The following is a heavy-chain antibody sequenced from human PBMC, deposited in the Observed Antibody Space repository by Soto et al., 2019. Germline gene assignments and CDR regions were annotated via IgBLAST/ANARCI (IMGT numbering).Heavy chain of an antibody. Sequence: ASVKVSCKASGGTFSSYAISWVRQAPGQGLEWMGGIIPIFGTANYAQKFQGRVTITRDTSTSTAYMEVRSLRSEDTAIYFCAGYASGSYLGNRGQGTSVTVSS. CDR3: AGYASGSYLGN. V-gene: IGHV1-69*05. D-gene: IGHD3-10*01. CDR2: IIPIFGTA. J-gene: IGHJ4*02. CDR1: GGTFSSYA.